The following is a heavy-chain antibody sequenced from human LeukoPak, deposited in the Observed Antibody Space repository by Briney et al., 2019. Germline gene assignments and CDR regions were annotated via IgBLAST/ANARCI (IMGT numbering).Heavy chain of an antibody. J-gene: IGHJ4*02. CDR3: ARGIAAAGTYDY. Sequence: SVKVSCKASGYTFTSYAISWVRQAPGQGLEWMGGIIPIFGTANYAQKFQGRVTITADESTSTAYMELSSLRSEDTAAYYCARGIAAAGTYDYWGQGTLVTVSS. D-gene: IGHD6-13*01. CDR1: GYTFTSYA. V-gene: IGHV1-69*13. CDR2: IIPIFGTA.